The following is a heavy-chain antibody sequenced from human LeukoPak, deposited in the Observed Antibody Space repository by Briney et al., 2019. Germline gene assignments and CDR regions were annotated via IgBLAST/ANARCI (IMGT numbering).Heavy chain of an antibody. D-gene: IGHD6-19*01. CDR2: ISSSSSYT. Sequence: GGSLRLSCAASGFTFSDYYMSWIRQAPGKGLEWVSYISSSSSYTNYADSVKGRFTISRDNSKNTLYLQMNSLGAEDTAVYYCARHLGIAVAAYYYYYYGMDVWDQGTTVTVSS. CDR1: GFTFSDYY. CDR3: ARHLGIAVAAYYYYYYGMDV. V-gene: IGHV3-11*03. J-gene: IGHJ6*02.